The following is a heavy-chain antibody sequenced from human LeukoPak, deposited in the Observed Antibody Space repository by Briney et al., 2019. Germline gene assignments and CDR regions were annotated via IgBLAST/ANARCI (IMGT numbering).Heavy chain of an antibody. CDR1: GFTFSSYA. CDR3: ARGLHFRVYDSSDYYPY. Sequence: PGGSLRLSCAASGFTFSSYAMHWVRQAPGKGLEWVAVILYDGSNKYYADSVKGRFTISRDNAKNSLYLQMNSLRAEDTAVYYCARGLHFRVYDSSDYYPYWGQGTLVTVSS. J-gene: IGHJ4*02. CDR2: ILYDGSNK. V-gene: IGHV3-30*04. D-gene: IGHD3-22*01.